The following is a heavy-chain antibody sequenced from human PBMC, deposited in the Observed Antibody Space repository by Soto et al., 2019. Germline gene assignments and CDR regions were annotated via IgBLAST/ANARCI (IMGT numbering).Heavy chain of an antibody. CDR2: IYSGGAT. J-gene: IGHJ4*02. CDR3: ARDGTYNWV. Sequence: EVQLVESGGGLVQPGGSLRLSCAASGFTVSNNYMRWVRQAPGKGLEWVSLIYSGGATYYADSVKGRLTISRDNSKNTLYLQMNGLRAEDTAVYYCARDGTYNWVGGQGILVTVSS. V-gene: IGHV3-66*01. D-gene: IGHD1-1*01. CDR1: GFTVSNNY.